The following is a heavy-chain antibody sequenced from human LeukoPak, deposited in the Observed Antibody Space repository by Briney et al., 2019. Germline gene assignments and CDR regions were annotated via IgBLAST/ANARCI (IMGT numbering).Heavy chain of an antibody. CDR2: MNPNSGNT. J-gene: IGHJ4*02. V-gene: IGHV1-8*03. D-gene: IGHD2-15*01. CDR1: GYPFTSYD. Sequence: GASVKVSCKASGYPFTSYDINWVRPATGQGLEWMGWMNPNSGNTGYAQKFQGRVTITRNTSISTAYMELSSLRSEDPAVYYCARDCRGSGGSCCFDYWGQGTLVTVSS. CDR3: ARDCRGSGGSCCFDY.